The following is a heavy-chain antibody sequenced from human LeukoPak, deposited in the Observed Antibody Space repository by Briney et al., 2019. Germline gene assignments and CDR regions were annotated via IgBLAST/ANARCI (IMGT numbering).Heavy chain of an antibody. Sequence: GGSLRLSCAASGFTFSDHYMDWVRQAPGKGLEWVGRIRNKGNSYTTEYAPSVKGRFTISRDDSKNSLYLQMNSLKTEDTAVYYCAKDPVGYNSSGYVDYWGQGTLVTVSS. CDR1: GFTFSDHY. J-gene: IGHJ4*02. CDR2: IRNKGNSYTT. CDR3: AKDPVGYNSSGYVDY. D-gene: IGHD3-22*01. V-gene: IGHV3-72*01.